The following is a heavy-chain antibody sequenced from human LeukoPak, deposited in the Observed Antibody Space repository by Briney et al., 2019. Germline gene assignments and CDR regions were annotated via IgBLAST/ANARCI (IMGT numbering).Heavy chain of an antibody. CDR3: AIQFYDSSGYYFQH. V-gene: IGHV4-39*02. D-gene: IGHD3-22*01. J-gene: IGHJ1*01. Sequence: SETLSLTCTVSGGSISSRSYYWGWIRQPPGEGLEWIANIYSSGITYQNPSLKSRVTISVDTSKTHFSLQLSSLTAADTAVYYCAIQFYDSSGYYFQHWGQGTPVTVSS. CDR2: IYSSGIT. CDR1: GGSISSRSYY.